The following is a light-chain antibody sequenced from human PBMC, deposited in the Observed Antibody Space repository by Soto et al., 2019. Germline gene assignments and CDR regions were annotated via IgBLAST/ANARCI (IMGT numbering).Light chain of an antibody. CDR1: QSISSY. CDR3: QQSYSTPV. CDR2: AAS. V-gene: IGKV1-39*01. Sequence: DVQMTQSPSSLSASVGDRVTITCRASQSISSYLNWYQQKPGKAPELLIYAASSLQSGVPSRFSGSGSGTDFTLTISSLKPEDFATYYCQQSYSTPVFGQGTRLEIK. J-gene: IGKJ5*01.